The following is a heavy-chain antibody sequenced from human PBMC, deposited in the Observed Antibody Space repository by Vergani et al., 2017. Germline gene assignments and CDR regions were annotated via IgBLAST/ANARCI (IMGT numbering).Heavy chain of an antibody. J-gene: IGHJ6*03. D-gene: IGHD3-3*01. V-gene: IGHV1-18*01. CDR2: ISAYNGNT. CDR1: GYTFTSYG. Sequence: QVQLVQSGAEVKKPGASVKVSCKASGYTFTSYGISWVRQAPGQGLEWMGWISAYNGNTNYAQKLQGRVTMTTDTSTSTAYRELRSLRSDDTAVYYCARDSSSQPEAKGRLRFSENLGYYYYMDVWGKGTTVTVSS. CDR3: ARDSSSQPEAKGRLRFSENLGYYYYMDV.